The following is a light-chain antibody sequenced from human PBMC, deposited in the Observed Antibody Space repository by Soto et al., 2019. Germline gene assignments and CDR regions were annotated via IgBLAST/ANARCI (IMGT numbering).Light chain of an antibody. CDR1: PSVSSN. Sequence: EIVMTQSPATLSVSPGERATLSCRASPSVSSNLAWYQQKPGQAPRLLIYGASTRATGIPASFSGSGSGTEVTLTISSLHSEDCAVYYCQQYNNWPFTFGPGTKVDIK. V-gene: IGKV3-15*01. J-gene: IGKJ3*01. CDR2: GAS. CDR3: QQYNNWPFT.